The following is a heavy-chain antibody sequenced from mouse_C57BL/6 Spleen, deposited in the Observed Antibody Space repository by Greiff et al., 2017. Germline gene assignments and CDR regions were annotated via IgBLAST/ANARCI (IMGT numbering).Heavy chain of an antibody. Sequence: VKLVESGAELARPGASVKMSCKASGYTFTSYTMHWVKQRPGQGLEWIGYINPSSGYTKYNQKFKDKATLTADKSSSTAYMQLSSLTSEDSAVYYCARAPLGYYYAMDYWGQGPSVTFSS. CDR1: GYTFTSYT. V-gene: IGHV1-4*01. D-gene: IGHD4-1*01. CDR2: INPSSGYT. J-gene: IGHJ4*01. CDR3: ARAPLGYYYAMDY.